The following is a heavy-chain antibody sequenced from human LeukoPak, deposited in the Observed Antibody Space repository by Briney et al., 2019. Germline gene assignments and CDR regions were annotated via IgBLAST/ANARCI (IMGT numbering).Heavy chain of an antibody. Sequence: AAVNVSCMASGYTFTSYGISWVRQAPGQGVEWVGWISAYNGNTNYAQKLQGRVTMTTDTSTSTAYMELRSLRSDDTAVYYCARDRGYSYGDDAFDIWGQGTMVTVSS. CDR3: ARDRGYSYGDDAFDI. CDR1: GYTFTSYG. V-gene: IGHV1-18*01. CDR2: ISAYNGNT. J-gene: IGHJ3*02. D-gene: IGHD5-18*01.